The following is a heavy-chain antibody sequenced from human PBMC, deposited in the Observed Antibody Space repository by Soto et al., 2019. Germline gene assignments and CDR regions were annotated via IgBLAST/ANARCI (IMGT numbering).Heavy chain of an antibody. Sequence: QVQLQESGPGLVKPSQTLSLTCTVSGGSISSGGYYWSWIRQHPGKGLEWIGYIYYSGSTYYNPSLKSRVTISVDTSKTQFSLKLSSVTAADTAVYYCARGGSYSRDYYYYGMDVWGQGTTVTVSS. CDR3: ARGGSYSRDYYYYGMDV. CDR2: IYYSGST. J-gene: IGHJ6*02. D-gene: IGHD3-16*01. CDR1: GGSISSGGYY. V-gene: IGHV4-31*03.